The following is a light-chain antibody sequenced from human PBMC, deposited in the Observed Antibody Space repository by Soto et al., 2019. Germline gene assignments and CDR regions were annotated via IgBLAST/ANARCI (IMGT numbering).Light chain of an antibody. CDR1: QSVSSN. Sequence: DIVLTQSPGPLSLSPGERATLSCRASQSVSSNHLAWYQQKPGQAPRLLIYDASNRATGIPARFSGSGSGTDFTLTISSLEPEDFAVYYCQQRSNWPTLGQGTKVDIK. CDR3: QQRSNWPT. J-gene: IGKJ1*01. V-gene: IGKV3-11*01. CDR2: DAS.